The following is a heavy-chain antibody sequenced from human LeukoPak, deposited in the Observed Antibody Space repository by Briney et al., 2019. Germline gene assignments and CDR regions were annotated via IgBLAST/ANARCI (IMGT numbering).Heavy chain of an antibody. J-gene: IGHJ6*02. V-gene: IGHV3-23*01. CDR2: ISGSGGST. CDR3: AKDPDIVVVVDYYYGMDV. CDR1: GFTFSNAW. Sequence: GGSLRLSCAASGFTFSNAWMSWVRQAPGKGLEWVSAISGSGGSTYYADSVKGRFTISRDNSKNTLYLQMNSLRAEDTAVYYCAKDPDIVVVVDYYYGMDVWGQGTTVTVSS. D-gene: IGHD2-15*01.